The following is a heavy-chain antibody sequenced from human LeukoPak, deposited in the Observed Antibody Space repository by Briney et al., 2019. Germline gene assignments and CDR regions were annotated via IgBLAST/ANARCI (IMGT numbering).Heavy chain of an antibody. J-gene: IGHJ4*02. D-gene: IGHD2-15*01. CDR1: GYTFTGYY. CDR3: ARGAPGRYCSGGSCSYFDS. Sequence: ASVKVSCKASGYTFTGYYMHWVRQAPGQGLEWMGWINPNSGGTNYAQKFQGRVTMTRDASISTAYMELSRLRSDDTAVYYCARGAPGRYCSGGSCSYFDSWGQGTLVTVSS. CDR2: INPNSGGT. V-gene: IGHV1-2*02.